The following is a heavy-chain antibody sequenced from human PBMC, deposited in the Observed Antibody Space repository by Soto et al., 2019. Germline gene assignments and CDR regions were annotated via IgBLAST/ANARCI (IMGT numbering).Heavy chain of an antibody. Sequence: ASETLSLTCTASGGSISSYYWSWIRQPPGKGLEWIGYIYYSGSTYYNPSLKSRVTISVDTSKNQFSLKLSSVTAADTAVYYCAVNVDTAMENWGQGTLVTVSS. D-gene: IGHD5-18*01. CDR1: GGSISSYY. CDR3: AVNVDTAMEN. CDR2: IYYSGST. J-gene: IGHJ4*02. V-gene: IGHV4-59*06.